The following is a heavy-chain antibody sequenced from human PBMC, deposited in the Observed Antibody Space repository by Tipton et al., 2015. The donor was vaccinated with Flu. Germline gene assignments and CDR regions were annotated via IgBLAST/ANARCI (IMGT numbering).Heavy chain of an antibody. V-gene: IGHV4-59*01. CDR2: IYYSGST. CDR3: ARAHRSSLGGWFGP. Sequence: TLSLTCTVSGGSISSYYWSWIRQPPGKGLEWIGYIYYSGSTNYNPSLKSRVTISVDTSKNQFSLKLSSVTAADTAVYYCARAHRSSLGGWFGPWGQGTLVTVSS. D-gene: IGHD6-6*01. J-gene: IGHJ5*02. CDR1: GGSISSYY.